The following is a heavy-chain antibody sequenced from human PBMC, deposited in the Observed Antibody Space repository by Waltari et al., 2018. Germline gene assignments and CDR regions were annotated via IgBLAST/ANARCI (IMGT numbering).Heavy chain of an antibody. CDR2: VHHSGKT. D-gene: IGHD2-2*01. CDR1: GDSISGNYW. V-gene: IGHV4-4*02. Sequence: QVQLQESGQGLVKPSGTLSLTCAVSGDSISGNYWWSWVRQSPEKGLEWIGQVHHSGKTHYHPSLQSRVTISLDKPKNQFSLNLNSVTAADTAVYYCAGDRAIGLFFDYWGRGTLVTVSS. J-gene: IGHJ4*02. CDR3: AGDRAIGLFFDY.